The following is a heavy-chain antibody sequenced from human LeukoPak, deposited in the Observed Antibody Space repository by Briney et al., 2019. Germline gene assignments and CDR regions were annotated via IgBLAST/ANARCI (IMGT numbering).Heavy chain of an antibody. D-gene: IGHD3-10*01. V-gene: IGHV4-39*01. CDR1: GGSISSSSYY. J-gene: IGHJ4*02. Sequence: SETLSLTCTVSGGSISSSSYYWGWIRQPPGKGLEWIGSIYYSGSTYYNPSLKGRVTISVDTSKNQFSLKLSSVTAADTAVYYCARTYYYGSGSYSFDYWGQGTLVTVSS. CDR2: IYYSGST. CDR3: ARTYYYGSGSYSFDY.